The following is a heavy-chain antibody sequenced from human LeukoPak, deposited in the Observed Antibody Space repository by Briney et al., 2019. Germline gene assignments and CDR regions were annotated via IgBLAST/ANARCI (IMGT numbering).Heavy chain of an antibody. V-gene: IGHV3-7*01. CDR3: AREGYSGYDPNDY. CDR2: IKQDGSEK. J-gene: IGHJ4*02. D-gene: IGHD5-12*01. Sequence: GGSLRLSCAASGFTFSSYWMSWVRQAPGKGLEWVANIKQDGSEKYYVDSVKGRFTISRDNAKNSLYLQMNSLRAEDTAVYYCAREGYSGYDPNDYWGQGTLVTVSS. CDR1: GFTFSSYW.